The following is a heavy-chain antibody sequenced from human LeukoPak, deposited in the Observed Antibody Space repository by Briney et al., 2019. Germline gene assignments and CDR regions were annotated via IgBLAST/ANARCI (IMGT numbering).Heavy chain of an antibody. J-gene: IGHJ5*02. CDR1: GGTFSSYA. CDR3: ARPSHLSIMITFGGVIVYRANWFDP. CDR2: IIPFFGTA. V-gene: IGHV1-69*13. Sequence: GASVKVPCKASGGTFSSYAISWVRQAPGQGLEWMGGIIPFFGTANYAQQFQGRVTITADESTSTAYMELSSLRSEDTAGYYCARPSHLSIMITFGGVIVYRANWFDPWGQGTLVTASS. D-gene: IGHD3-16*02.